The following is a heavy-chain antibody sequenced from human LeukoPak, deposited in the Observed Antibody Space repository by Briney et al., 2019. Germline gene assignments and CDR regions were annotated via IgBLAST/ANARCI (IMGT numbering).Heavy chain of an antibody. CDR1: GYTFSRYG. V-gene: IGHV1-18*01. D-gene: IGHD3-9*01. CDR3: ARGWFDTTAYHHPFDY. CDR2: ISPYNGNV. J-gene: IGHJ4*02. Sequence: ASVKVSCKASGYTFSRYGISWVRQAPGQGLEWMGWISPYNGNVNYAHQLQDRVTMTTETSTGTAYMEVRSLRSDDTAVYYCARGWFDTTAYHHPFDYWGQGTLVTVSS.